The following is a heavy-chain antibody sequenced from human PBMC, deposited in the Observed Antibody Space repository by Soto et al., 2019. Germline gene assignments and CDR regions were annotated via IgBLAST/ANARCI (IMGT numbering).Heavy chain of an antibody. CDR3: TTEPMEDIVVVVAAISGSIRDY. CDR1: GFTFSNAW. CDR2: IKSKTDGGTT. J-gene: IGHJ4*02. Sequence: PGGSLRLSCAASGFTFSNAWMSWVRQAPGKGLEWVGRIKSKTDGGTTDYAAPVKGRFTISRDASKNTLYLQMNSLKTEDTAVYYCTTEPMEDIVVVVAAISGSIRDYWGQGTLVTVSS. D-gene: IGHD2-15*01. V-gene: IGHV3-15*01.